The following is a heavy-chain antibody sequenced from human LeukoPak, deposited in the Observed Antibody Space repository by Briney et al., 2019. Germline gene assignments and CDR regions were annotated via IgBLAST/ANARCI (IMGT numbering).Heavy chain of an antibody. Sequence: VASVKVSCKASGYTFTGYYMHWVRQAPGQGLEWMGWINPNSGGTNYAQKFQGRVTMTRDTSISTAYMELSRLRSDDTAVYYCASDFRRPTGTGYYYYMDVWGKGTTVTVSS. CDR3: ASDFRRPTGTGYYYYMDV. V-gene: IGHV1-2*02. D-gene: IGHD1-1*01. J-gene: IGHJ6*03. CDR1: GYTFTGYY. CDR2: INPNSGGT.